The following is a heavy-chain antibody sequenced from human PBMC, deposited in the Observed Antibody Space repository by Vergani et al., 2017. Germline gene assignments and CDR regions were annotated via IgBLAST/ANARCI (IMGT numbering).Heavy chain of an antibody. CDR2: TYTSGST. CDR3: ARDGSTVTQRRFSSWYFDL. CDR1: GGSISSGSYY. D-gene: IGHD4-17*01. V-gene: IGHV4-61*02. J-gene: IGHJ2*01. Sequence: QVQLQESGPGLVKPSQTLSLTCTVSGGSISSGSYYWRWIRQPAGKGLEWIGLTYTSGSTNYNPSLKSRVTISVDTSKNPSSLKLSSVTAADTAVYYCARDGSTVTQRRFSSWYFDLWGRGTLVTVSS.